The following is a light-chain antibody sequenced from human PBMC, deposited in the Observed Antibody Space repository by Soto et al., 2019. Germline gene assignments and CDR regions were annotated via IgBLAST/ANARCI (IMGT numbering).Light chain of an antibody. J-gene: IGLJ3*02. V-gene: IGLV1-40*01. CDR3: LVYGRGGTLM. CDR1: SSNLGAGYD. CDR2: GNR. Sequence: QSVLTQPPSVSGAPGQRVTLSCTGNSSNLGAGYDVHWYQQLPGAAPKLVIFGNRNRPSGVPERFSGSKSGTSASLAITGLQAEDEADYYCLVYGRGGTLMFGGGTKLTVL.